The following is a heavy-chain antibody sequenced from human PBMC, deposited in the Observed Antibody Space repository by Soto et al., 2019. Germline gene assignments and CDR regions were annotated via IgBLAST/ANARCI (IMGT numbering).Heavy chain of an antibody. D-gene: IGHD3-10*01. CDR3: ARDRAITMVRGVTNWFDP. V-gene: IGHV4-30-4*01. Sequence: PSETLSLTCTVSGGSISSGDYYWSWIRQPPGKGLEWIGYIYYSGSTYYNPSLKSRVTISVDTSKNQFSLKLSSVTAADTAVYYCARDRAITMVRGVTNWFDPWGQGTLVTVSS. J-gene: IGHJ5*02. CDR2: IYYSGST. CDR1: GGSISSGDYY.